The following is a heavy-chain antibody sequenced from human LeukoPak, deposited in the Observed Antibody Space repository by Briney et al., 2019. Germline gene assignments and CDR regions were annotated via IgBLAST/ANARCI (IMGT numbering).Heavy chain of an antibody. CDR1: GFTFSPHA. CDR3: ARVDYGDYPSGFDP. V-gene: IGHV3-30-3*01. J-gene: IGHJ5*02. Sequence: GGSLRLSCAASGFTFSPHAMHWVRQAPGKGLEWVAVISHDGSTIYYADSVKGRFTISRDNAKNSLYLQMNSLRAEDTAVYYCARVDYGDYPSGFDPWGQGTLVTVSS. D-gene: IGHD4-17*01. CDR2: ISHDGSTI.